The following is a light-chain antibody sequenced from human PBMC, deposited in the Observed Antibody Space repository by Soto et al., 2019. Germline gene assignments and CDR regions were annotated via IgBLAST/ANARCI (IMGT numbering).Light chain of an antibody. CDR2: GAS. CDR3: QQYSSTFWT. Sequence: EIVLTQSPGTLSLSPGERTTLSCRASQSISSSYLAWYQQKPGQAPRLLVYGASSRATGIPDRFSGSGSGTGFTLTISRLEPEDFALYYCQQYSSTFWTLGQGTKVDI. V-gene: IGKV3-20*01. CDR1: QSISSSY. J-gene: IGKJ1*01.